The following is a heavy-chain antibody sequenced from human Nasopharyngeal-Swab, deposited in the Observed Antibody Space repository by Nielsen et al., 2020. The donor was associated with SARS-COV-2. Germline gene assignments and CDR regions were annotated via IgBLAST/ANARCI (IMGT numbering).Heavy chain of an antibody. Sequence: GESLKISCAASGFTFSDCYMSWIRQAPGKGLEWVSYISSSGSTIYYADSVKGRFTISRDNAKNSLYLQMNSLRAEDTAVYYCAREDTDYYDSSGYFDYWGQGTLVTVSS. CDR1: GFTFSDCY. V-gene: IGHV3-11*01. CDR2: ISSSGSTI. CDR3: AREDTDYYDSSGYFDY. J-gene: IGHJ4*02. D-gene: IGHD3-22*01.